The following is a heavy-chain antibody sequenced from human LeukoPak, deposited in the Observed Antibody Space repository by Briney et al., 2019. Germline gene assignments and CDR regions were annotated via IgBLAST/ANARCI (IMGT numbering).Heavy chain of an antibody. Sequence: GGSLRLSCAASGFTVSSNYMSWVRQAPGKGLEWVSYISSSSSTIYYADSVKGRFTISRDNAKNSLYLQMNSLRAEDTAVYYCARDSRSTVVTWKFGAFDIWGQGTMVTVSS. CDR3: ARDSRSTVVTWKFGAFDI. J-gene: IGHJ3*02. CDR1: GFTVSSNY. V-gene: IGHV3-48*01. D-gene: IGHD4-23*01. CDR2: ISSSSSTI.